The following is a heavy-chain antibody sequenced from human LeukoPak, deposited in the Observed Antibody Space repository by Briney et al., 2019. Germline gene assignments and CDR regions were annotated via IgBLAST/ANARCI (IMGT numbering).Heavy chain of an antibody. V-gene: IGHV3-23*01. D-gene: IGHD3-22*01. Sequence: PGGSLRLSCAASGFTFSTYARSWFRKAPGKGLEWVSGISGSGDNTYYADSVKGRFTISRDNSKNTLYVQVNSLGTVDTAAYYCAKGSYYDSSGSFYFDYWGQGTLVTVSS. CDR2: ISGSGDNT. CDR1: GFTFSTYA. CDR3: AKGSYYDSSGSFYFDY. J-gene: IGHJ4*02.